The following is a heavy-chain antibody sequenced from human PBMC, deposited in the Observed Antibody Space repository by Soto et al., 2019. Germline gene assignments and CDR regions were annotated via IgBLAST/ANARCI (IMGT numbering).Heavy chain of an antibody. J-gene: IGHJ4*02. CDR1: GGSISSYY. D-gene: IGHD3-22*01. Sequence: QVQLQESGPGLVKPSETLSLTCTVSGGSISSYYWSWFRQPPGKGLEWIGYIYYSGSTNYNPSLKSPVTISVDTSKNQFSLKLSSVTAADTAVYYCARSRGGYFGYWGQGTLVTVSS. V-gene: IGHV4-59*01. CDR2: IYYSGST. CDR3: ARSRGGYFGY.